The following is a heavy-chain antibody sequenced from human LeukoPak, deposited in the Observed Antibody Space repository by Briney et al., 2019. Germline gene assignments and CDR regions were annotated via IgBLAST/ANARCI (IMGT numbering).Heavy chain of an antibody. CDR2: ISGSGGST. CDR3: AKGAEFAIHDAFDI. J-gene: IGHJ3*02. CDR1: GFTFSSYA. Sequence: GASLRLSCAASGFTFSSYAMSGVRPAPGKGLEWVSAISGSGGSTYYADSVKGRFTISRDNSKNALYLQMNSLRAEDTAVYYCAKGAEFAIHDAFDIWGQGTMVTVSS. D-gene: IGHD1-14*01. V-gene: IGHV3-23*01.